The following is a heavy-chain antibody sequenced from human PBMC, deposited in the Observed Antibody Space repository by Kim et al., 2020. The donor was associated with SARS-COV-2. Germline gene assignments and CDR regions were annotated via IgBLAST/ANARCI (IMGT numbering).Heavy chain of an antibody. CDR3: PRPQRRPATTRYSYYYG. Sequence: SETLSLTCTVSGGSISSYYWSWIRQPPGKGLEWIGYIYYSGSTNYNPSLKSRVTISAATSQNHSSLHLSSPPAAHTAAPSCPRPQRRPATTRYSYYYG. J-gene: IGHJ6*01. CDR2: IYYSGST. D-gene: IGHD1-1*01. CDR1: GGSISSYY. V-gene: IGHV4-59*08.